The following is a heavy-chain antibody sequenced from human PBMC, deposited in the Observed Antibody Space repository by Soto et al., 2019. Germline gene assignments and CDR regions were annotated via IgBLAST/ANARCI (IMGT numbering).Heavy chain of an antibody. V-gene: IGHV3-74*01. Sequence: EVQLVESGGGLVQPGGSLRVSCVASGFTFSSYWMHWVRQTPGKGLVWVSRTNSDGSSTYYADSVKGRFTISRDNAKNTLYLQMTSLRPEDTGVYYCARSVLVGATVPYFDTSGHGTLVTVSS. CDR2: TNSDGSST. CDR3: ARSVLVGATVPYFDT. CDR1: GFTFSSYW. D-gene: IGHD1-26*01. J-gene: IGHJ4*01.